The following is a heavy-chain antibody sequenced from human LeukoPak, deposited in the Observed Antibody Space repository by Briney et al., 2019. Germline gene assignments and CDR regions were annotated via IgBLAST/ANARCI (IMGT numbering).Heavy chain of an antibody. D-gene: IGHD6-13*01. J-gene: IGHJ4*02. CDR3: AKRPTYGTIAAAGTKLEDY. CDR1: GFTFSSYS. CDR2: ISSSSSTI. Sequence: GGSLRLSCAASGFTFSSYSMNWVRQAPGKGLEWVSYISSSSSTIYYADSVKGRFTISRDNAKNSLYLQMNSLRAEDTAVYYCAKRPTYGTIAAAGTKLEDYXGQXTXVXVXS. V-gene: IGHV3-48*01.